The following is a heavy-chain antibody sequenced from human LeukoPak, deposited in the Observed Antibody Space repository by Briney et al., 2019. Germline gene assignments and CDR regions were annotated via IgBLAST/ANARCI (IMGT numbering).Heavy chain of an antibody. Sequence: PGGSLRLSCAASGFTVSSNYMSWVRQAPGKGLEWVSVIYSGGSTYYADSVKGRFTISRDNSKNTLYLQMNSPRAEDTAVYYCARDSSPWYGMDVWGQGTTVTVSS. J-gene: IGHJ6*02. V-gene: IGHV3-66*02. D-gene: IGHD6-19*01. CDR3: ARDSSPWYGMDV. CDR1: GFTVSSNY. CDR2: IYSGGST.